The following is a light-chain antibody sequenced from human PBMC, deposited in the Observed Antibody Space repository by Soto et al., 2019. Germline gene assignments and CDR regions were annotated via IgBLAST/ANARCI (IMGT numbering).Light chain of an antibody. CDR2: GAS. CDR3: QKYGSFWP. J-gene: IGKJ1*01. V-gene: IGKV3-20*01. CDR1: QNVSTNL. Sequence: TFWTQSPGTLYLSPGERATTSGRASQNVSTNLLVWYQQHPGPAPRLLIYGASSRATGTQDRFSGSGSGTDFTLTIRRLEPDDFAVYYPQKYGSFWPFGPGPQVDLK.